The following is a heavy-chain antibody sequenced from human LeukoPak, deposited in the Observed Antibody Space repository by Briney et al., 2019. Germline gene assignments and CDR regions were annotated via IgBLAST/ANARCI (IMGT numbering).Heavy chain of an antibody. CDR3: ARGVTLTTRPEIWAGDY. V-gene: IGHV1-46*01. J-gene: IGHJ4*02. CDR2: INSSGGSR. CDR1: VYTFTIYY. Sequence: ASVTVSFKASVYTFTIYYVHWVRQAPGQGLEWVGIINSSGGSRTYAQKFQGRVIMTRDTSTSTVYMELSSLRSEDPAVYDCARGVTLTTRPEIWAGDYWGQGTLVTVPS. D-gene: IGHD6-6*01.